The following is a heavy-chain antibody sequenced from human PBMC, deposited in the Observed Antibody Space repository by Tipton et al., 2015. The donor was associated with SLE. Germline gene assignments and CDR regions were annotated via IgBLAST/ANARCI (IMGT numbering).Heavy chain of an antibody. J-gene: IGHJ6*03. CDR2: IYYSGST. CDR1: GGSISSYY. V-gene: IGHV4-59*12. CDR3: ARELVVVPAANYYYMDV. D-gene: IGHD2-2*01. Sequence: TLSLTCTASGGSISSYYWSWIRQPPGKGLEWIGYIYYSGSTYYNPSLKSRVTISVDTSKNQFSLKLSSVTAADTAVYYCARELVVVPAANYYYMDVWGKGTTVTVSS.